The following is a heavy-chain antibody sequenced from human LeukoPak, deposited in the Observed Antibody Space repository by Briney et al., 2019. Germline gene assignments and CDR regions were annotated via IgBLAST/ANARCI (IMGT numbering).Heavy chain of an antibody. CDR2: IWSDGSHT. J-gene: IGHJ3*01. V-gene: IGHV3-33*01. CDR3: ARDGQQPAPYSFDF. D-gene: IGHD1-14*01. Sequence: GGSQRLSCVVSGFSFRDHGMHWVRQAPGKGLEWVTQIWSDGSHTYYADSVKGRFTVSRDTPNNMLFLQMNSLRVEDTAVYYCARDGQQPAPYSFDFWGQGTMVTVSS. CDR1: GFSFRDHG.